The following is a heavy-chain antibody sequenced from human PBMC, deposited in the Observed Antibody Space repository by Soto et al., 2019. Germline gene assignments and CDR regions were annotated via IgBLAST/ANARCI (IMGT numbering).Heavy chain of an antibody. D-gene: IGHD2-8*01. V-gene: IGHV1-69*06. CDR2: IIPIFGTA. CDR1: GGTFSSYA. CDR3: ARSALRMNGMDV. Sequence: ASVKVSCKASGGTFSSYAISWVRQAPGQGLEWMGGIIPIFGTANYAQKFQGRVTITADKSTSTAYMELSSLRSEDTAVYYCARSALRMNGMDVWGQGTTVTVSS. J-gene: IGHJ6*02.